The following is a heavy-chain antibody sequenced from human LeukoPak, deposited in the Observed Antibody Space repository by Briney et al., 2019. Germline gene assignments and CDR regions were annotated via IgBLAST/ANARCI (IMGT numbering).Heavy chain of an antibody. CDR2: IRSKGYGGTT. D-gene: IGHD1-26*01. CDR1: GFNFGGYA. J-gene: IGHJ6*02. CDR3: SREWGGELRPYYYYGMDV. Sequence: PGGSLRLSCTASGFNFGGYAMSWVRQAPGKGLEWIGFIRSKGYGGTTEYAASVKGRFTISRDDSKSIAYLHVDSLKTEDTAVYYCSREWGGELRPYYYYGMDVWGHGTTVTVSS. V-gene: IGHV3-49*04.